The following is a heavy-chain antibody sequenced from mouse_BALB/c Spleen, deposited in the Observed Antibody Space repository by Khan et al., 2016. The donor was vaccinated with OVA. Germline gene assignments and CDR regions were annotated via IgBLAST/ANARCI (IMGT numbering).Heavy chain of an antibody. D-gene: IGHD2-14*01. Sequence: QVQLKESGAELARPGASVKMSCKASGYTFTTYTIHWVKQRPGKGLEWIGYIIPTNDYTNSNQKFKDRATLTADKSSSTAYMQLSSLTSEDSAFYYCAREGAYYRSDGWFAYWGQGTLVTVSA. V-gene: IGHV1-4*01. J-gene: IGHJ3*01. CDR2: IIPTNDYT. CDR1: GYTFTTYT. CDR3: AREGAYYRSDGWFAY.